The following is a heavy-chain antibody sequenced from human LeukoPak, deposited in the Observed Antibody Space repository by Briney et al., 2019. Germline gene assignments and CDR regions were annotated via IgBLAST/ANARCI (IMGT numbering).Heavy chain of an antibody. V-gene: IGHV1-8*01. J-gene: IGHJ6*02. CDR1: GYTFTSYD. Sequence: ASVKVSCRASGYTFTSYDINWVRQATGQGLEWMGWMNPNSGNTGYAQKFQGRVTMTRNTSISTAYMELSSLRSEDTAVYYCASGLCSGSDCTNLVKDYYYGMNVWGQGTTVTVSS. CDR2: MNPNSGNT. CDR3: ASGLCSGSDCTNLVKDYYYGMNV. D-gene: IGHD2-15*01.